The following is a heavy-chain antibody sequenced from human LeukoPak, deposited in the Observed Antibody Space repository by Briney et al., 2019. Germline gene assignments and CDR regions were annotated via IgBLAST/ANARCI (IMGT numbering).Heavy chain of an antibody. CDR3: AGYGSGSYYVNWFDP. J-gene: IGHJ5*02. Sequence: PSQTLSLTCPVSGRSISSGDYYWSWTREPPGKGLEWIGYIFYSGSTYNNPSLKSRVNISIDTSKNQFSLNLSSVTVADTAVYYCAGYGSGSYYVNWFDPWGQGTLVIVSS. D-gene: IGHD3-10*01. CDR2: IFYSGST. CDR1: GRSISSGDYY. V-gene: IGHV4-30-4*01.